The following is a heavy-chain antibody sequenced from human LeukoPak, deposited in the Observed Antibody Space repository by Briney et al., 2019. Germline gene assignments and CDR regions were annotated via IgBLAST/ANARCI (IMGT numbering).Heavy chain of an antibody. CDR1: GGSFSGYY. Sequence: LETLSLTCAVYGGSFSGYYWSWIRQPPGKGLEWIGEINHSGSTNYNPSLKSRVTISVDTSKNQFSLKLSSVTAADTAVYYCARGRMSLYSSSSSVGMDVWGKGTTVTVSS. J-gene: IGHJ6*03. CDR3: ARGRMSLYSSSSSVGMDV. V-gene: IGHV4-34*01. D-gene: IGHD6-6*01. CDR2: INHSGST.